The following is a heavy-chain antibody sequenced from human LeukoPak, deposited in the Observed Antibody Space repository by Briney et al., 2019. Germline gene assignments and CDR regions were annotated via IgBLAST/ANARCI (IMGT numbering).Heavy chain of an antibody. Sequence: PSETLSLTCTVSGGSISSSSYYWGWIRQPPGKGLEWIGSIYYSGSTYYNPSLKSRVTISVDTSKNQFSLKLSSVTAADTAVYYCARTQGHYDSSGPGRSRGPDHAFDIWGQGTMVTVSS. CDR2: IYYSGST. CDR1: GGSISSSSYY. V-gene: IGHV4-39*07. CDR3: ARTQGHYDSSGPGRSRGPDHAFDI. D-gene: IGHD3-22*01. J-gene: IGHJ3*02.